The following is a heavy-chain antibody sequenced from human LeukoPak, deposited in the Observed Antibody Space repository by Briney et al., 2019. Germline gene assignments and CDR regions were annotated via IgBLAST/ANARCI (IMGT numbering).Heavy chain of an antibody. CDR2: INHSGST. V-gene: IGHV4-34*01. D-gene: IGHD2-21*02. Sequence: PSETLSLTCAVYGGSFSGYYWSWIRQPPGKGLEWIGEINHSGSTNYNPSLKSRVTISVDTPKNQFSLKLSSVTAADTAVYYCAREVVGGGDCYHDYWGRGTLVSVSS. CDR1: GGSFSGYY. CDR3: AREVVGGGDCYHDY. J-gene: IGHJ4*02.